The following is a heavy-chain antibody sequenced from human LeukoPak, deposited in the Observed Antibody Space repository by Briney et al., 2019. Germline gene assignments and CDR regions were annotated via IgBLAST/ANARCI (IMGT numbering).Heavy chain of an antibody. CDR2: INPNSGGT. J-gene: IGHJ5*02. V-gene: IGHV1-2*02. Sequence: ASVTVSCKASGYTFTGFYIHWVRQAPGQGLEWMGWINPNSGGTKYAQKFQGRVTMTRDTSISTAYMELNWLKSDDTAVYYCARDFGGLSHWLDPWGQGTLVSVSS. CDR3: ARDFGGLSHWLDP. D-gene: IGHD3-10*01. CDR1: GYTFTGFY.